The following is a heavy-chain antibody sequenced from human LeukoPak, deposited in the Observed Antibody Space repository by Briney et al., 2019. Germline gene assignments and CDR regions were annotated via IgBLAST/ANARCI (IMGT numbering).Heavy chain of an antibody. CDR2: IYYSGST. D-gene: IGHD2-15*01. V-gene: IGHV4-39*07. CDR1: GGSISSSSYY. Sequence: KTSETLSLTCTVSGGSISSSSYYWGWIRQPPGKGLEWIGTIYYSGSTYYNPSLKSRVTISVDTSKNQFSLKLSSVTAADTAVYYCARFPGGSFDYWGQGTLVTVSS. CDR3: ARFPGGSFDY. J-gene: IGHJ4*02.